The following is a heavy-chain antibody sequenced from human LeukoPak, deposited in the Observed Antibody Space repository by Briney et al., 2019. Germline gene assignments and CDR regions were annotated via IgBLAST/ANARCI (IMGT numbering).Heavy chain of an antibody. Sequence: GGSLRLSCAASGFTFSRYWMSWVRQAPGKGLECVSSITSSSTHIYYADSVKGRFTISRDNAKKSLYLQMNSLRAEDTAVYYCARVLYSPFGGDSLQIDAFDIWGQGTMVTVSS. CDR3: ARVLYSPFGGDSLQIDAFDI. CDR2: ITSSSTHI. CDR1: GFTFSRYW. D-gene: IGHD2-21*02. V-gene: IGHV3-21*01. J-gene: IGHJ3*02.